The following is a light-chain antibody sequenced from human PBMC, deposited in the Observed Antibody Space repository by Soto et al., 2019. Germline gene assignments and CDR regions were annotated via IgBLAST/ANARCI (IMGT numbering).Light chain of an antibody. J-gene: IGKJ1*01. Sequence: IQITQSPSSLSASVGDRVTITCRSSQVIISYVSWYQQRPGKPPNLLIYKASTLASGVPSRFSGSGSGTEFTLTINSLQPDDFATYYCQQYHIYSGTFGQGTKVDIK. CDR3: QQYHIYSGT. CDR2: KAS. V-gene: IGKV1-5*03. CDR1: QVIISY.